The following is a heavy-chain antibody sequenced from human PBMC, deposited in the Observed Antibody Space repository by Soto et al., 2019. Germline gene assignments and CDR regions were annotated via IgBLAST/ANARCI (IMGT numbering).Heavy chain of an antibody. CDR3: ARGFIPENY. CDR2: INTFNGNT. Sequence: QVHLVQSEGEVKKPGASVKVSCKTSGYTFSDYGVSWVRQAPGQGLQWMGWINTFNGNTKYEQNFQGRVTLSIDASTSTVFLELTSLKFDDAAVYYCARGFIPENYWGQGTRVTVSS. D-gene: IGHD2-2*01. CDR1: GYTFSDYG. J-gene: IGHJ4*02. V-gene: IGHV1-18*01.